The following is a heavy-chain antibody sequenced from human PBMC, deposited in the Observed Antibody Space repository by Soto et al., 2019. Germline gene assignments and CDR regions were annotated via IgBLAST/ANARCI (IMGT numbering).Heavy chain of an antibody. J-gene: IGHJ4*02. D-gene: IGHD3-10*01. CDR3: ARENNVLPGGYFDY. CDR1: GGSISSGGYS. V-gene: IGHV4-30-2*01. CDR2: IYHSGST. Sequence: QLQLQESGSGLVKPSQTLSLTCAVSGGSISSGGYSWSWIRQPPGKGLEWIGYIYHSGSTYYNPALTSLVTISVDRSKNQFSLKLSSVTAADPAVYYCARENNVLPGGYFDYWGQGTLGTVSS.